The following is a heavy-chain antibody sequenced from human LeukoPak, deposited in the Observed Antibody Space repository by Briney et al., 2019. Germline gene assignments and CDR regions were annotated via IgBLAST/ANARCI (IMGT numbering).Heavy chain of an antibody. D-gene: IGHD2-8*01. V-gene: IGHV3-23*01. CDR1: GFAFDSYA. CDR2: IGSDSGGT. CDR3: AKYIVQSPTHQFDY. J-gene: IGHJ4*02. Sequence: PGGSLRLSCTASGFAFDSYAMTWVRQAPGKGLEWVSNIGSDSGGTSYADSVKGRFTTSRDNSKNTLYLEMNSLRVEDTAVYYCAKYIVQSPTHQFDYWGRGTLVTVSS.